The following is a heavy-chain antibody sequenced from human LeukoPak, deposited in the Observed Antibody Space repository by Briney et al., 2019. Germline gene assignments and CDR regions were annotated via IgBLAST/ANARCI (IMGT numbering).Heavy chain of an antibody. CDR1: RLTFSSYA. CDR2: IRGSGGST. J-gene: IGHJ4*02. Sequence: GGSLRLSCAASRLTFSSYAMSWVRPAQGKGLEWVSAIRGSGGSTYYADSVKGRFTISRDNSKNTLYLQMNSLRAEDTAVYYCAKDIRGAAAGKGSCFDYWGQGTLVTVSS. V-gene: IGHV3-23*01. D-gene: IGHD6-13*01. CDR3: AKDIRGAAAGKGSCFDY.